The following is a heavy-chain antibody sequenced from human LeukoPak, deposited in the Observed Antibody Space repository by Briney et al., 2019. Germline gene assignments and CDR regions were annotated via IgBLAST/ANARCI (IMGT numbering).Heavy chain of an antibody. D-gene: IGHD3-22*01. J-gene: IGHJ4*02. CDR2: ISSSSSYI. V-gene: IGHV3-21*01. CDR1: GFTFSSYS. CDR3: ARVGIWYDSGGYQYYFDY. Sequence: PGGSLRLSCAASGFTFSSYSMNWVRQAPGKGLEWVSSISSSSSYIYYADSVKGRFTISRDNAKTSLYLQMNSLRAEDTAVYYCARVGIWYDSGGYQYYFDYWGQGTLVTVSS.